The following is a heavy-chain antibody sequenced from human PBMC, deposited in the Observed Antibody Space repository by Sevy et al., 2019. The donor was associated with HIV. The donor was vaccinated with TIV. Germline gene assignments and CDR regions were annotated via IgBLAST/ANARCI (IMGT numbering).Heavy chain of an antibody. V-gene: IGHV3-9*01. Sequence: GGSLRLSCAASGFTFDDYAMHWVRQAPGKGLEWVSGISWNSGSIGYADSVKGRFTISRDNAKNSLYLQMNSLRAEDTALYYCAKDTVYYYDSSGDALDIWGQGTMVTVSS. D-gene: IGHD3-22*01. CDR1: GFTFDDYA. CDR2: ISWNSGSI. CDR3: AKDTVYYYDSSGDALDI. J-gene: IGHJ3*02.